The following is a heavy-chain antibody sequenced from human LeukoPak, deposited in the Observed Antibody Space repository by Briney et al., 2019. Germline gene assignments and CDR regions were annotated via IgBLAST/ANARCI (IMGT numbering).Heavy chain of an antibody. D-gene: IGHD4-17*01. CDR2: IKRDGSEK. Sequence: GGSLILSCAASGFTFSRCWMSWVRQAPGKGLEWVANIKRDGSEKHYVDSVKGRFTISRDNAKNSLYLQMNSLRAEDTGVYYCARIGDDYGDYWDYWGQGTLVTVSS. CDR1: GFTFSRCW. J-gene: IGHJ4*02. CDR3: ARIGDDYGDYWDY. V-gene: IGHV3-7*04.